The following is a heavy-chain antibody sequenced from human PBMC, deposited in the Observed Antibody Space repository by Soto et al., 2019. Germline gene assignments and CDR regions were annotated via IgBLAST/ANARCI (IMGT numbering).Heavy chain of an antibody. CDR2: INSDGSST. CDR1: GLTFSSYW. J-gene: IGHJ5*02. CDR3: ARGPSGAYDTFWFDP. V-gene: IGHV3-74*01. Sequence: EMQLVESGGGLVQPGESLRLSCAASGLTFSSYWMHWVRQAPGKGLVWVSHINSDGSSTNDADFVKGRFTISRDNYQNILYLQMHILRVEDTAVYYCARGPSGAYDTFWFDPWGQGTLVIVSS. D-gene: IGHD5-12*01.